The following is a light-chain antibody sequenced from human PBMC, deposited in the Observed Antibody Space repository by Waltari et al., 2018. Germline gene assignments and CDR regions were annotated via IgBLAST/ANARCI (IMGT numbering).Light chain of an antibody. CDR2: GNN. Sequence: QSVLTQPPSVSGAPGQRVSISCTGSSSNIGAGYDVHWYQQVPGTAPKLHIYGNNNRHSGVPYRFSGSRSGTSASLAITGLQAKEEADYYYQSDDTSLGGTVVFGGGTRLTVL. V-gene: IGLV1-40*01. J-gene: IGLJ2*01. CDR1: SSNIGAGYD. CDR3: QSDDTSLGGTVV.